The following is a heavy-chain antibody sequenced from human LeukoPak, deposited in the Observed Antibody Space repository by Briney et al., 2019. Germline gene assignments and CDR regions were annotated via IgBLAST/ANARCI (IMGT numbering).Heavy chain of an antibody. CDR2: IKQDGSEI. CDR3: ASPAATRQWAFDI. CDR1: GFTFSTYW. Sequence: GGTLRLFCAASGFTFSTYWMTWVRQAPGKGLEGVANIKQDGSEIYYVDSVKGRFTISRDNAKNSLFLQMNSLSAEDTAVYFCASPAATRQWAFDIWGQGTMVTVSS. D-gene: IGHD2-2*01. V-gene: IGHV3-7*01. J-gene: IGHJ3*02.